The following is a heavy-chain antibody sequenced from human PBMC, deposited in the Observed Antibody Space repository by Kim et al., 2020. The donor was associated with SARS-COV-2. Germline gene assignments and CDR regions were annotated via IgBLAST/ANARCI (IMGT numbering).Heavy chain of an antibody. J-gene: IGHJ4*02. CDR1: GYTFTSYG. V-gene: IGHV1-18*01. CDR3: ARDQLLWFGELFSWDY. D-gene: IGHD3-10*01. Sequence: ASVKVSCKASGYTFTSYGISWVRQAPGQGLEWMGWISAYNGNTNYAQRLQGRVTMTTDTSTSTAYMELRSLRSDDTAVYYCARDQLLWFGELFSWDYWGQGTLVTVSS. CDR2: ISAYNGNT.